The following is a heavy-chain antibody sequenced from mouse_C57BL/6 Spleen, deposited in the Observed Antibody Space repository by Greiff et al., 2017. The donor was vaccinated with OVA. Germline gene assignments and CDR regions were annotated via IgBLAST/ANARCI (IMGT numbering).Heavy chain of an antibody. J-gene: IGHJ2*01. D-gene: IGHD4-1*01. CDR1: GYAFSSSW. V-gene: IGHV1-82*01. CDR3: ARGLTGTGYFYY. Sequence: VQLQQSGPELVKPGASVTISCKASGYAFSSSWMNWVKQRPGTGLEWLGRIYPGDGATTYNGKIKGKATLTADNSSRTAYMQLSSLTSEDSAVYFCARGLTGTGYFYYWGQGTTLTVSS. CDR2: IYPGDGAT.